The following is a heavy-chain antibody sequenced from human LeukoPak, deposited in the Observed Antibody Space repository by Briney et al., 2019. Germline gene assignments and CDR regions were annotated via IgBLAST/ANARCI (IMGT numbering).Heavy chain of an antibody. CDR1: GFTFSNYA. V-gene: IGHV3-23*01. D-gene: IGHD6-19*01. CDR3: TTPGDSGWYNH. J-gene: IGHJ4*02. Sequence: PPGGSLRLSCAATGFTFSNYAMSWVRQAPGKGLEWVSVISRNGAHPYCIDSVRDRFTVSRDNSKNIMYLQMNSLRAEDAALYYCTTPGDSGWYNHWGQGTLVTVSS. CDR2: ISRNGAHP.